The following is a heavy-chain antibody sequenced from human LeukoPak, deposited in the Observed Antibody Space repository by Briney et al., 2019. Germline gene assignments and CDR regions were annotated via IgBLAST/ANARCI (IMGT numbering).Heavy chain of an antibody. CDR1: GFTFSSYS. CDR3: ARVLHKRDYDSTTYYGY. CDR2: ISSSSSTI. J-gene: IGHJ4*02. V-gene: IGHV3-48*01. Sequence: GGSLRLSCAASGFTFSSYSMNWVRQAPGKGLEWVSYISSSSSTIYYADSVKGRFTISRDNAKNSLYLQMNSLRAEDTAVYYCARVLHKRDYDSTTYYGYWGQGTLVTVSS. D-gene: IGHD3-22*01.